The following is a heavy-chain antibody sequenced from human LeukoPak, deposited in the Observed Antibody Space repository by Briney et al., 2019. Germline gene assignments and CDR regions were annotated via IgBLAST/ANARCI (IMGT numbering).Heavy chain of an antibody. CDR2: ISGSGDNT. J-gene: IGHJ6*03. Sequence: GGSLRLSCAASGFTFSSYAMNWVRQAPGKGLEWISSISGSGDNTYYADSVKGRFTISRDNAKNSLYLQMNSLRAEDMALYYCAKGHYSSSSSRGGMDVWGKGTTVTVSS. CDR1: GFTFSSYA. D-gene: IGHD6-6*01. V-gene: IGHV3-23*01. CDR3: AKGHYSSSSSRGGMDV.